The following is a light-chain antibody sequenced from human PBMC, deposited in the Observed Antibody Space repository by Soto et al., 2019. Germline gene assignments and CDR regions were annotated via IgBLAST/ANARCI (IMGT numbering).Light chain of an antibody. CDR3: QQFSSSGT. Sequence: IVLTQSPGTVSLSPGDRATLSCRASQSVSSSYLAWYQQKPGQAPRLLIYGASSRATGIPDRFSGGGSGTDFTLTISRLEPEDFAVYYCQQFSSSGTFGQGTKVDIK. CDR1: QSVSSSY. J-gene: IGKJ1*01. V-gene: IGKV3-20*01. CDR2: GAS.